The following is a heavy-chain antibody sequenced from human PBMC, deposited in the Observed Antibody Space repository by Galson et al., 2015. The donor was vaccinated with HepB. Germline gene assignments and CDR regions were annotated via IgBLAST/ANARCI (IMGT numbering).Heavy chain of an antibody. CDR1: GYTFTNYA. Sequence: SVKVSCKASGYTFTNYAMNWVRQAPGQGLEWMGWINTNTGNPTYAPGFTGRFVISLDTSVSTTYLQISTLKAEDTAVYYCARDDFDSSSDYWGQGTLVTVSS. D-gene: IGHD3-22*01. CDR3: ARDDFDSSSDY. CDR2: INTNTGNP. J-gene: IGHJ4*02. V-gene: IGHV7-4-1*02.